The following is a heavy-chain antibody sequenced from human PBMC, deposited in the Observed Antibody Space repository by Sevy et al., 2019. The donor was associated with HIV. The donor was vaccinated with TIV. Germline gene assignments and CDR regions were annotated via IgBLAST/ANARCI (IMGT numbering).Heavy chain of an antibody. Sequence: GGSLRLSCAASGFTFSSYGMHWVRQAPGKGLEWVAFIRYDGNNKYYTGSVKGRFTISRGNSKNTLYLQMNSLRAEDTGGYYCAKGREQGYYYGMDVWGQGTTVTVSS. J-gene: IGHJ6*02. D-gene: IGHD1-26*01. CDR2: IRYDGNNK. CDR1: GFTFSSYG. V-gene: IGHV3-30*02. CDR3: AKGREQGYYYGMDV.